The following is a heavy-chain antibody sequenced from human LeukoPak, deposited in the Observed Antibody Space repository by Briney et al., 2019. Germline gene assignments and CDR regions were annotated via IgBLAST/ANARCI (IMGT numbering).Heavy chain of an antibody. V-gene: IGHV4-4*07. CDR2: IYSSGTA. CDR1: GGSISGYF. D-gene: IGHD5-12*01. J-gene: IGHJ4*02. Sequence: SETLSLTCTVSGGSISGYFWTWIRQPAGKELEWIGRIYSSGTAYYDPSLESRVTISLDTFNNQFSLKVTSVTAADTAVYYCARGTEKTRISGYYSFDHWGRGLLVTVSS. CDR3: ARGTEKTRISGYYSFDH.